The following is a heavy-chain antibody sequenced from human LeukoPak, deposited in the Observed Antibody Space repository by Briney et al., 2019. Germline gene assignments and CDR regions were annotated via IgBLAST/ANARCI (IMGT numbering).Heavy chain of an antibody. D-gene: IGHD2-21*01. V-gene: IGHV3-66*02. CDR1: GFTVSSNY. CDR2: ISSGGNA. CDR3: AREVRGYYFDY. Sequence: PGGSLRLSCAASGFTVSSNYMSGVRQAPGEGLEWVSVISSGGNAYYADSVKGRFTISRDNSKNTVYLQMNSLRAEDTALYYCAREVRGYYFDYSGQGALVTVSS. J-gene: IGHJ4*02.